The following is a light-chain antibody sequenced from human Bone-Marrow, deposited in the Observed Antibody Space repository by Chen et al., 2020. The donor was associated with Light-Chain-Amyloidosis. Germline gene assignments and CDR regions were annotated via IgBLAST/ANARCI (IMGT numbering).Light chain of an antibody. CDR2: DDS. CDR1: NIGSKS. CDR3: QVWDSSSDPPYV. V-gene: IGLV3-21*02. J-gene: IGLJ1*01. Sequence: SYVLTQPPSVSVAPGQTARIPCGGYNIGSKSVHWYQRKPGQAPVLVVFDDSDRPSGIPERLSGSNSENTATLTISRVEAGDEADYYCQVWDSSSDPPYVFGTGTKVTVL.